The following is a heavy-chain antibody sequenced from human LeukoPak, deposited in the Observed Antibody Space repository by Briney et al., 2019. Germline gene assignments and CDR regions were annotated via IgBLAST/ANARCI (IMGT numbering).Heavy chain of an antibody. J-gene: IGHJ4*02. CDR2: ISSSSTYI. Sequence: GGSLRLSCAASGFTFSSYSMNWVRQAPGKGLEWVSSISSSSTYIYYADSVKGRFTISRDNARSSLYLQMNSLRAEDTAVYYCARDYDFWSGYPNSLHPFDYWGQGTLVTVSS. CDR1: GFTFSSYS. V-gene: IGHV3-21*01. CDR3: ARDYDFWSGYPNSLHPFDY. D-gene: IGHD3-3*01.